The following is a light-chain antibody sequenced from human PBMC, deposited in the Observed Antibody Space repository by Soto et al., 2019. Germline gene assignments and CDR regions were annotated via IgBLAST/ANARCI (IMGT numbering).Light chain of an antibody. CDR2: KDS. V-gene: IGLV3-25*03. Sequence: SYELTQPPSVSVSPGQTARITCSGDALPKQYAYWYQQKPGQAPVPVIYKDSERPSGIPERFSGSSSGTTVTLTISGVQAEDEADYYCQSADSSGTYEVFGGGTKVTVL. J-gene: IGLJ2*01. CDR1: ALPKQY. CDR3: QSADSSGTYEV.